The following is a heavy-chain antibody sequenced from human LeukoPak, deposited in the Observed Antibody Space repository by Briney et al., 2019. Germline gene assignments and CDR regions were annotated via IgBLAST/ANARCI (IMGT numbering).Heavy chain of an antibody. CDR2: INHSGST. D-gene: IGHD6-6*01. V-gene: IGHV4-34*01. Sequence: SETLSLTCAVYGGSFSGYYWSWIRQPPGKGLEWIGEINHSGSTNYNPSLKSRVTISVDTSKNQFSLKLRSVTAADTAVYYCARGSPIARPGWFDPWGQGTLVTVSS. J-gene: IGHJ5*02. CDR3: ARGSPIARPGWFDP. CDR1: GGSFSGYY.